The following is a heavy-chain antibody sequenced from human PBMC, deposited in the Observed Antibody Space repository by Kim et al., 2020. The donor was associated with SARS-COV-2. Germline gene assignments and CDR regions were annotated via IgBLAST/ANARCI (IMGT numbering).Heavy chain of an antibody. CDR2: IYTSGRT. Sequence: SATLSLTCTVSGDSLSSDYWSWNRQPAGKGLEWIGRIYTSGRTNYNPSLQSRVTMSVDMSKNQFSLKLSSVTAADPAVYYCASALGHWVQGTLVTVSS. D-gene: IGHD3-16*02. J-gene: IGHJ4*02. CDR3: ASALGH. CDR1: GDSLSSDY. V-gene: IGHV4-4*07.